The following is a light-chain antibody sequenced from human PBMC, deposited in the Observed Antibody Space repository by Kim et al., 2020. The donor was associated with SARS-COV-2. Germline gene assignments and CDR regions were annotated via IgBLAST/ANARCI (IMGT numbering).Light chain of an antibody. CDR2: EVT. V-gene: IGLV2-8*01. CDR1: SSDVGGYNY. CDR3: SSYAGNNNLV. Sequence: GQSVTIACHGTSSDVGGYNYVSWDQQRPGKAPKLMIYEVTKRPSGVPDRFAGSKSGNTASLTVSGLQAEDEADYYCSSYAGNNNLVFGGGTQLTVL. J-gene: IGLJ2*01.